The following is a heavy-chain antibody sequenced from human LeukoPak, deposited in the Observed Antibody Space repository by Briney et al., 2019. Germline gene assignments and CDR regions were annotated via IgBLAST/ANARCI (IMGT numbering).Heavy chain of an antibody. J-gene: IGHJ4*02. V-gene: IGHV4-59*01. D-gene: IGHD2-2*01. CDR2: IYYSGST. Sequence: SETLSLTCTVSGGSISSYYWSWIRQPPGKGLEWIGYIYYSGSTNYNPSLKSRVTISVDTSKNQFSLKLSSVTAADTAVYYCARGYQRRYFDYWGQGTLVTFSS. CDR1: GGSISSYY. CDR3: ARGYQRRYFDY.